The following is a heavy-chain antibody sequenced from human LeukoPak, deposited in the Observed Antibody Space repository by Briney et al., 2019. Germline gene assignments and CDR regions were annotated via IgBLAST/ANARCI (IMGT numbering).Heavy chain of an antibody. CDR1: GFTFSSYS. J-gene: IGHJ4*02. D-gene: IGHD3-22*01. V-gene: IGHV3-21*01. CDR3: ARDQGYYDSSGPIDY. CDR2: IGSSSSYI. Sequence: GGSLRLSCAASGFTFSSYSMNWVRQAPGKGLEWVSSIGSSSSYIYYADSVKGRFTISRDNAKNSPYLQMNSLRAEDTAVYYCARDQGYYDSSGPIDYWGQGTLVTVSS.